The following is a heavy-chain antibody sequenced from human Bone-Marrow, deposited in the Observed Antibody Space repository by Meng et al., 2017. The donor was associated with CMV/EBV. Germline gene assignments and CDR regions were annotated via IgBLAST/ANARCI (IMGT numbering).Heavy chain of an antibody. CDR3: AKVQRELLWFGELLLIGMDV. D-gene: IGHD3-10*01. CDR1: GFTFSDYY. Sequence: GESLKISCAASGFTFSDYYMSWVRQAPGKGLEWVSAISGSGGSTYYADSVKGRFTISRDNSKNTLYLQMNSLRAEDTAVYYCAKVQRELLWFGELLLIGMDVWGQGTTVTVSS. V-gene: IGHV3-23*01. CDR2: ISGSGGST. J-gene: IGHJ6*02.